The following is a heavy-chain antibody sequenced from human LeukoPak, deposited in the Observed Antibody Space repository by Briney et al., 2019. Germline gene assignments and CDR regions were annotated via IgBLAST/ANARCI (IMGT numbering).Heavy chain of an antibody. CDR3: ARDRGKDYFDN. V-gene: IGHV3-30*02. Sequence: GGSLRLSCATSGLTFTSHGFHWVRQAAGKGLEWVAFIRNDGSDTYHANSVKGRFSISRDNSKNTLYLHMNSLRAEETAVYYCARDRGKDYFDNWGRERRSPSPQ. J-gene: IGHJ4*02. CDR1: GLTFTSHG. CDR2: IRNDGSDT. D-gene: IGHD4-23*01.